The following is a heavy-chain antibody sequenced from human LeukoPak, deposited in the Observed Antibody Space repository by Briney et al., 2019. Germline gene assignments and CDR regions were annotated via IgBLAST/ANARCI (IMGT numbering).Heavy chain of an antibody. CDR3: ARASGGAPLDY. CDR2: ISSSSIYI. J-gene: IGHJ4*02. D-gene: IGHD3-10*01. CDR1: GFTFSSYN. V-gene: IGHV3-21*01. Sequence: PGGSLRLSCAASGFTFSSYNMNWVRQAPGKGLEWVSSISSSSIYIYYADSVKGRFTISRDNAKNSLYLQMNSLRAEDTAVYYCARASGGAPLDYWGQGTLVTVSS.